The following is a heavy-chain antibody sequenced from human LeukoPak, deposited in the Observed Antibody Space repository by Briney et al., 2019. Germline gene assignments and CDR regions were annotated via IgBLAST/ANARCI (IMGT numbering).Heavy chain of an antibody. V-gene: IGHV1-2*02. J-gene: IGHJ6*03. CDR2: INPNSGGT. Sequence: ASVKVSCKASGYTFTGYYMHWVRQAPGQGLEWMGWINPNSGGTNYAQKFQGRVTMTRDTSISTAYMELSRLRSDDTAVYYCVPRKEWSCHMDVWGKGTTVTVSS. D-gene: IGHD3-3*01. CDR3: VPRKEWSCHMDV. CDR1: GYTFTGYY.